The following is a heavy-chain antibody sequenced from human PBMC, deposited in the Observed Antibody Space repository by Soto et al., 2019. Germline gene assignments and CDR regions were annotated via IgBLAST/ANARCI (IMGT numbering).Heavy chain of an antibody. V-gene: IGHV4-34*01. CDR3: ARGITMKLAVQGDAPDNYYFDS. CDR1: GGSFSGYY. Sequence: SETLSLTCAVYGGSFSGYYWSWIRQPPGKGLEWIGEINHSGRTNENPSLKSRVTISVDTSKNQFSLKLRSVTAADTAVYYCARGITMKLAVQGDAPDNYYFDSWGQGRLVTVSS. J-gene: IGHJ4*02. CDR2: INHSGRT. D-gene: IGHD3-22*01.